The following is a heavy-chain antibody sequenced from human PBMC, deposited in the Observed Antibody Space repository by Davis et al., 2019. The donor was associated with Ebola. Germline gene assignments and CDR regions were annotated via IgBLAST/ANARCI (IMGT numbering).Heavy chain of an antibody. V-gene: IGHV3-33*08. CDR2: IWYDGSNK. J-gene: IGHJ4*02. Sequence: GESLKISCAASGFTFSSYGMHWVRQAPGKGLEWVAVIWYDGSNKYYADSVKGRFTISRDNSKNTLYLQMNSLRAEDTAVYYCANGLLWFGELLSSDQNYFDYWGQGTLVTVSS. D-gene: IGHD3-10*01. CDR1: GFTFSSYG. CDR3: ANGLLWFGELLSSDQNYFDY.